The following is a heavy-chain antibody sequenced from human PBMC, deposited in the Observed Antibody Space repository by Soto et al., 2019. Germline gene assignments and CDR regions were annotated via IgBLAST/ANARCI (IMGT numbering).Heavy chain of an antibody. V-gene: IGHV1-58*02. CDR3: ARDGPGQYYYDSSGYYYNWFDP. Sequence: SVKVSCKASGFTFTSYAMQWVRQARGQRLEWIGWIVVGSGNTNYAQKFQGRVTITADESTSTAYMELSSLRSEDTAVYYCARDGPGQYYYDSSGYYYNWFDPWGQGTLVTVSS. CDR2: IVVGSGNT. J-gene: IGHJ5*02. D-gene: IGHD3-22*01. CDR1: GFTFTSYA.